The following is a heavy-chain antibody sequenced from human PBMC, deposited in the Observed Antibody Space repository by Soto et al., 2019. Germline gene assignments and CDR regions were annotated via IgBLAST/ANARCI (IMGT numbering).Heavy chain of an antibody. CDR3: ARLLDFGSGYYQSVPGVDYYGMDV. Sequence: SVKVSCKASGGTFSSYAISWVRQAPGQGLEWMGGIIPIFGTANYAQKFQGRVTITADKSTSTAYMELSSLRSEDTAVYYCARLLDFGSGYYQSVPGVDYYGMDVWGQGTTVTVSS. J-gene: IGHJ6*02. V-gene: IGHV1-69*06. CDR1: GGTFSSYA. D-gene: IGHD3-3*01. CDR2: IIPIFGTA.